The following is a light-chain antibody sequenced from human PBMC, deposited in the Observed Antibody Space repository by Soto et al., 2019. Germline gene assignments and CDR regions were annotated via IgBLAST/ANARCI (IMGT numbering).Light chain of an antibody. Sequence: EIVLTQSPDILSLSPGERATLSCRASQTINNYLAWYQQKPGQPPRLLIWETSKRATGIPARFSGSGSGTDFSLTISSLEPEDFAVYYCQQRSDWPPITFGQGTRLEIK. CDR1: QTINNY. CDR3: QQRSDWPPIT. J-gene: IGKJ5*01. CDR2: ETS. V-gene: IGKV3-11*01.